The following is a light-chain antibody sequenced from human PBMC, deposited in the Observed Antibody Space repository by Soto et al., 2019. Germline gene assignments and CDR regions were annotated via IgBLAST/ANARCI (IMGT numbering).Light chain of an antibody. CDR3: TSYTSSSTLYV. J-gene: IGLJ1*01. V-gene: IGLV2-14*01. Sequence: ALTQPASVSGSPGQSITISCTGTSSDVGGYNYVSWYQQHPGKAPKLMIYDVRNRASGASNRFSGSKSGNTASLTISGLQAEDEADYYCTSYTSSSTLYVFGTGTKVTVL. CDR2: DVR. CDR1: SSDVGGYNY.